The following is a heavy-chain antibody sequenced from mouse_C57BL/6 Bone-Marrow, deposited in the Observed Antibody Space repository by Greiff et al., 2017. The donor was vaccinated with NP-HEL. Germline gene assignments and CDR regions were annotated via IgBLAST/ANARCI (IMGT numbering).Heavy chain of an antibody. CDR1: GYAFSSSW. Sequence: QVQLQQSGPELVKPGASVKISCKASGYAFSSSWMNWVKQRPGKGLEWIGRIYPGDGDTNYNGKFKGKATLTADKSSSTAYMQLSSLTSEDSAVYFCARGGFPYLYFDVWGKGTTVTVSS. J-gene: IGHJ1*03. CDR2: IYPGDGDT. V-gene: IGHV1-82*01. CDR3: ARGGFPYLYFDV.